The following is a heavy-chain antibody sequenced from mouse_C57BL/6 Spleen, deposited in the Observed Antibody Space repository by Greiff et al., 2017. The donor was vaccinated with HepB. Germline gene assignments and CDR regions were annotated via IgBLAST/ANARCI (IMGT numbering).Heavy chain of an antibody. CDR1: GYTFTSYW. V-gene: IGHV1-64*01. CDR3: ETTVVAPDAMDY. J-gene: IGHJ4*01. CDR2: IHPNSGST. D-gene: IGHD1-1*01. Sequence: VQLQQSGAELVKPGASVKLSCKASGYTFTSYWMHWVKQRPGQGLEWIGMIHPNSGSTNYNEKFKSKATLTVDKSSSTAYMQLSSLTSEASAVYYCETTVVAPDAMDYWGQGTTVTVSS.